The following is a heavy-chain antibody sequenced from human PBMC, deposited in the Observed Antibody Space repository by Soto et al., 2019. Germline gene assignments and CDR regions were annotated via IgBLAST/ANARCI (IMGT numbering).Heavy chain of an antibody. CDR2: ISGSGNYT. CDR3: AREGINNYNEYYFDS. J-gene: IGHJ4*02. V-gene: IGHV3-21*01. D-gene: IGHD4-4*01. Sequence: PGGSLRLSCAASGFTSSSYSMNWVRQAPGKGLEWVSSISGSGNYTHYADFLRGRFTISRDNAKTSLYLQMNSLRAEDTAVYYCAREGINNYNEYYFDSWGQGTVVTVS. CDR1: GFTSSSYS.